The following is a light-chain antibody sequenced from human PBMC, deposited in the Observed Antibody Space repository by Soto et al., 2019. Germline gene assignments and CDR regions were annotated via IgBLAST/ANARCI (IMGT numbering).Light chain of an antibody. J-gene: IGKJ3*01. Sequence: PGARVTLPCRDSQCVSSSYLTWYQPKPGQAPRLLIYGASTSATSIPARFSGSGSGTDFTLTISILQPEDFAVYYCQQDYTRFTFGPGTKVDIK. CDR3: QQDYTRFT. CDR2: GAS. CDR1: QCVSSSY. V-gene: IGKV3D-7*01.